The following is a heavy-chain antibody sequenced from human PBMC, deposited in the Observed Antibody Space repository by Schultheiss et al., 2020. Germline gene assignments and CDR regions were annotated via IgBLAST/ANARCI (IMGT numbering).Heavy chain of an antibody. J-gene: IGHJ3*02. CDR3: AKDVGYSYGYDAFDI. Sequence: GGSLRLSCAASGFTFSSYAMHWVRQAPGKGLEWVAVIWYDGSNKYYADSVKGRFTISRDNSKNTLYLQMNSLRAEDTAVYYCAKDVGYSYGYDAFDIWGQGTMVTVSS. CDR1: GFTFSSYA. V-gene: IGHV3-30*02. D-gene: IGHD5-18*01. CDR2: IWYDGSNK.